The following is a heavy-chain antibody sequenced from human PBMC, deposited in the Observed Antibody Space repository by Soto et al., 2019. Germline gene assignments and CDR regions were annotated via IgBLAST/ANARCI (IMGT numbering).Heavy chain of an antibody. CDR1: GYTFTSYA. CDR3: ASNNYNPSLKSRVTISVDTSKNQFSLKLSSVTAADTAVYYCATRSGASYDILTGYHPDYYYYYMDV. Sequence: GASVKVSCKASGYTFTSYAMHWVRQAPGQRLEWMGWINAGNGNTKYSQKFQGRVTITRDTSASTAYMELSSLRSEDTAVYYCASNNYNPSLKSRVTISVDTSKNQFSLKLSSVTAADTAVYYCATRSGASYDILTGYHPDYYYYYMDVWGKGTTVTVSS. J-gene: IGHJ6*03. CDR2: INAGNGNT. V-gene: IGHV1-3*01. D-gene: IGHD3-10*01.